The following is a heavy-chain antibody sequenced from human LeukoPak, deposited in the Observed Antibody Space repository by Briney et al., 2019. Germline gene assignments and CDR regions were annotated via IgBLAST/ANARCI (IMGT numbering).Heavy chain of an antibody. D-gene: IGHD5-12*01. J-gene: IGHJ4*02. CDR3: ARERAVGDIVATMEWFDY. CDR1: GFTASSNY. V-gene: IGHV3-53*04. Sequence: PGGSLRLSCAVSGFTASSNYMSWVRQAPGKGLEWVSVIYSDDRTYYADSVKGRFTISRHTSKKTLYLQMNSLRAEDTAVYYCARERAVGDIVATMEWFDYWGQGTLVTVSS. CDR2: IYSDDRT.